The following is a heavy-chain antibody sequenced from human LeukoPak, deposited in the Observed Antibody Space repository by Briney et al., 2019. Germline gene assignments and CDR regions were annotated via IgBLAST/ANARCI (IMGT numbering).Heavy chain of an antibody. CDR3: ARDYCGGDCHFDY. D-gene: IGHD2-21*02. Sequence: ASVKVSCKAPGYTFTGYYMHWVRQAPGQGLEWMGWINPNSGGTNYAQKFQGRVTMTRDTSISTAYMELSRLRSDDTAVYYCARDYCGGDCHFDYWGQGTLVTVSS. V-gene: IGHV1-2*02. J-gene: IGHJ4*02. CDR2: INPNSGGT. CDR1: GYTFTGYY.